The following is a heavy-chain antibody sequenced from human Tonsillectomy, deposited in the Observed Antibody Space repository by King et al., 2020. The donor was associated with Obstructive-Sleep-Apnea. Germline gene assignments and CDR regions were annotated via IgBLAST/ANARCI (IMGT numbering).Heavy chain of an antibody. CDR2: IYYSGST. CDR1: GGSISSYY. Sequence: QLQESGPGLVKPSETLSLTCTVSGGSISSYYWSWIRQPPGKGLEWIGYIYYSGSTNYNPSLKSRVTISVDTSKNQFSLKLRSVTAADTAVYYCARVAEDSSDYCGMDVWGQGTTVTVSS. V-gene: IGHV4-59*01. J-gene: IGHJ6*02. D-gene: IGHD3-22*01. CDR3: ARVAEDSSDYCGMDV.